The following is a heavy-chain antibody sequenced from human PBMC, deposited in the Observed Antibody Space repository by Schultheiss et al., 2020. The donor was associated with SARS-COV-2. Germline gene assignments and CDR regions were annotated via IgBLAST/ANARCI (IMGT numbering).Heavy chain of an antibody. D-gene: IGHD4-17*01. CDR2: ISYDGSNK. Sequence: GESLKISCAASGFTFSSYGMHWVRQAPGKGLEWVAVISYDGSNKYYADSVKGRFTISRDNSKNTLYLQMNSLRAEDTAVYYCARDDDGDSYFDYWGQGTLVTVSS. CDR1: GFTFSSYG. CDR3: ARDDDGDSYFDY. J-gene: IGHJ4*02. V-gene: IGHV3-30*03.